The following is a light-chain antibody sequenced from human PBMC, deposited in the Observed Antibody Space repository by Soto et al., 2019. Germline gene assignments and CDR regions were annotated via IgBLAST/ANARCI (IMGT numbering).Light chain of an antibody. Sequence: QSALTQPASVSGPPGQSITISCTGTSSDVGAYNYVSWYQHHPGKAPRLVIHDVTNRPSGISDRFSGSKSGNTASLTISGLLAEDEADYYCTSYTSISTYVFGTGTQLTVL. J-gene: IGLJ1*01. CDR3: TSYTSISTYV. CDR1: SSDVGAYNY. V-gene: IGLV2-14*01. CDR2: DVT.